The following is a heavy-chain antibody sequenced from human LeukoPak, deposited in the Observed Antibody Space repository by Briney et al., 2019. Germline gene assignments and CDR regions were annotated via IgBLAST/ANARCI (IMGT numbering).Heavy chain of an antibody. CDR1: GFTFSSYA. CDR3: FVVSGSYQSNY. CDR2: ISGSGGST. D-gene: IGHD1-26*01. J-gene: IGHJ4*02. Sequence: GSLRLSCAASGFTFSSYAMSWVRQAPGKGLEWVSAISGSGGSTYYADSVKGRFTISRDNSKNTLYLQMNSLRAEDTAVYYCFVVSGSYQSNYWGQGTLVTVSS. V-gene: IGHV3-23*01.